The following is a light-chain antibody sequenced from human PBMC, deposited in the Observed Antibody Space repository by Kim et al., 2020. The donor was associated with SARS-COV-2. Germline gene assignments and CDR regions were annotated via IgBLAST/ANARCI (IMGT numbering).Light chain of an antibody. CDR2: DDS. J-gene: IGLJ2*01. V-gene: IGLV3-21*03. CDR3: QVWDSSSDHVV. CDR1: NIGSKS. Sequence: SYELTQPPSVSVAPGKTARITCGGNNIGSKSVLWYQQKPGQAPVLVVYDDSDRPSGIPERFSGSNSGNTATLTISRVEAGDEADYYCQVWDSSSDHVVFGGGTQLTVL.